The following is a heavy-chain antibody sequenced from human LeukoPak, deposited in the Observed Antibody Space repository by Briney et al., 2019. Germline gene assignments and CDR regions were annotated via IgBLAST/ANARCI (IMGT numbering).Heavy chain of an antibody. CDR2: IIPIFGTA. Sequence: ASVKVSCKASGGTFSSYAISWVRQAPGQGLEWMGGIIPIFGTANYAQKFQGRVTITADESTSTAYMELSSLRSEDTAVYYCARGYWVAGGAEYFQHWGQGTLVTVSS. CDR3: ARGYWVAGGAEYFQH. CDR1: GGTFSSYA. V-gene: IGHV1-69*13. D-gene: IGHD2-8*02. J-gene: IGHJ1*01.